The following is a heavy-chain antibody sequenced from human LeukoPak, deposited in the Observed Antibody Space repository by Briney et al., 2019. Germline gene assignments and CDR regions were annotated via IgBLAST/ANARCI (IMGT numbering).Heavy chain of an antibody. CDR2: LHRDGSIT. J-gene: IGHJ4*02. D-gene: IGHD6-13*01. CDR3: ARETSTAGQYYFDY. Sequence: GGSLRLSCAASGLTLSDYWMHWVPQAPGKGLEWVSRLHRDGSITNYADSVKGRFTISRDSAKNTLYLQMISLGAEDTAVYYCARETSTAGQYYFDYWGQGTLVTVSS. CDR1: GLTLSDYW. V-gene: IGHV3-74*01.